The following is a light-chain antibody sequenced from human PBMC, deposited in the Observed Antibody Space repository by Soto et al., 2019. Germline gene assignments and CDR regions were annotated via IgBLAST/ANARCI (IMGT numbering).Light chain of an antibody. J-gene: IGLJ1*01. Sequence: QSVLTQSPSASGTPGQGVTISSSGSSSNIGSNTVDWYQQFPGTAPKLLIYSNIKRPSGVPDRFSGSKSVTSASLAIRGLQSEDEADYFCATWDGSLSAYVFGTGTKATVL. V-gene: IGLV1-44*01. CDR1: SSNIGSNT. CDR2: SNI. CDR3: ATWDGSLSAYV.